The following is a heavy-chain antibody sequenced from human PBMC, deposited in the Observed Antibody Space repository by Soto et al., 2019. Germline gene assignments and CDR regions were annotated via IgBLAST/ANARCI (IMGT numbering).Heavy chain of an antibody. Sequence: QLQLQESGPGLVKPSETLSLTCTVSGGSISSSSYYWGWIRQPPGKGLEWIGSIYYSGSTYYNPSLQRRVPISVDTSKNQFSLKLSSVTAADTAVYYCARRGSSSWYGYWGQGTLVTVSS. CDR1: GGSISSSSYY. D-gene: IGHD6-13*01. V-gene: IGHV4-39*01. J-gene: IGHJ4*02. CDR2: IYYSGST. CDR3: ARRGSSSWYGY.